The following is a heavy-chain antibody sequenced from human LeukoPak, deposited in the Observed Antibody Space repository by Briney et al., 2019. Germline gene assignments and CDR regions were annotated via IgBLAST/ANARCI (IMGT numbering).Heavy chain of an antibody. J-gene: IGHJ5*02. CDR1: GGSISTSNYY. D-gene: IGHD6-19*01. V-gene: IGHV4-39*07. CDR2: IFYSGST. CDR3: ARGLPYSSGCALDP. Sequence: SETLSLTCTVSGGSISTSNYYWGWIRQPPGKGLEWIGNIFYSGSTNYNPSLKSRVTISVNTSKNQFSLKLSSVTAADTAVYYCARGLPYSSGCALDPWGQGTLVTVSS.